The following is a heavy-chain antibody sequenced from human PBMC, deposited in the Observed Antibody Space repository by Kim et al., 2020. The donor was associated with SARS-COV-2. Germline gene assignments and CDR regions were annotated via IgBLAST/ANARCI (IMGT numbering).Heavy chain of an antibody. J-gene: IGHJ4*02. CDR2: IYYSGST. D-gene: IGHD3-3*01. V-gene: IGHV4-59*01. CDR3: ARAALFGTWDY. CDR1: GGSISSYY. Sequence: SETLSLTCTVSGGSISSYYWSWIRQPPGKGLEWIGYIYYSGSTNYNPSLKSRVTISVDTSKNQFSLKLSSVTAADTAVYYCARAALFGTWDYWGQGTLVTVSS.